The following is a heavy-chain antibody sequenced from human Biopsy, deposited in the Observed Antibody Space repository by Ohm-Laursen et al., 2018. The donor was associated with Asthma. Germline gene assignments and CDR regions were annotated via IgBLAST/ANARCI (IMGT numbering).Heavy chain of an antibody. CDR1: GYTFNSAG. J-gene: IGHJ6*02. D-gene: IGHD3-10*01. CDR2: IIVYNGNT. Sequence: SSVKVSCKTSGYTFNSAGITWVRQAPGQGLEWMGWIIVYNGNTKVAQKLQGRVTMITDTSTSTAYMELRSLRSDDTAVYFCARAVDYSHYYGIDVWGQGTTVTVS. CDR3: ARAVDYSHYYGIDV. V-gene: IGHV1-18*01.